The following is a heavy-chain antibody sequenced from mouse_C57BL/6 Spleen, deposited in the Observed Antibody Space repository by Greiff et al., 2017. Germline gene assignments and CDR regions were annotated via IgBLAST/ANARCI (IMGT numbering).Heavy chain of an antibody. Sequence: EVQLQQSGPVLVKPGASVKMSCKASGYTFTDYYMNWVKQSHGKSLEWIGVINPYNGGTSYNQKFKGKATLTVDKSSSTAYMELNSLTSEDSAVYYCARDLYDGYYEFAYWGQGTLGTVSA. CDR1: GYTFTDYY. CDR2: INPYNGGT. D-gene: IGHD2-3*01. V-gene: IGHV1-19*01. CDR3: ARDLYDGYYEFAY. J-gene: IGHJ3*01.